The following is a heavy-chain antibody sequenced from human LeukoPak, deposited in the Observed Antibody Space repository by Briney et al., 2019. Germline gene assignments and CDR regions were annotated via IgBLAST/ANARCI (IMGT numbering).Heavy chain of an antibody. CDR3: ARDFYYYDSSGNMDV. V-gene: IGHV3-30*01. CDR2: ISYDGSNK. J-gene: IGHJ6*03. Sequence: PGGSLRLSCAASGFTFSSYAMPWVRQAPGKGLEWVAVISYDGSNKYYADSVKGRFTISRDNSKNTLYLQMNSLRAEDTAVYYCARDFYYYDSSGNMDVWGKGTTVTVSS. CDR1: GFTFSSYA. D-gene: IGHD3-22*01.